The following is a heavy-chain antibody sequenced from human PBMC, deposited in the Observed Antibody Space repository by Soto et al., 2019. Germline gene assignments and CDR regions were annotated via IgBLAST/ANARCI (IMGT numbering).Heavy chain of an antibody. D-gene: IGHD3-16*01. CDR2: LNPTTGNT. V-gene: IGHV1-8*01. CDR1: GYWFTSSD. Sequence: GTSVKISCKASGYWFTSSDVNWVRQATGQGLEWMGWLNPTTGNTGYAQNFQGRVTMTGNTSISTAYMELSSLKSEDTAMYYCTRGRIMITFGGAIIIAYWGQGSLVTVSS. J-gene: IGHJ4*02. CDR3: TRGRIMITFGGAIIIAY.